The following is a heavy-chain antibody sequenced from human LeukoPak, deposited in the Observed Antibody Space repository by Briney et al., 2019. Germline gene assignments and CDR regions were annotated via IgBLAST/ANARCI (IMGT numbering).Heavy chain of an antibody. CDR2: IVVGGGNT. J-gene: IGHJ6*02. CDR3: AAGKAVAGYDYYYYGMDV. Sequence: ASVKVSCKASGFTFTSSAMRWVRQARGQRLEWIGWIVVGGGNTNYAQKFQERVTITRDMSTSTAYMELSSLRSEDTAVYYCAAGKAVAGYDYYYYGMDVWGQGTTVTVSS. V-gene: IGHV1-58*02. D-gene: IGHD6-19*01. CDR1: GFTFTSSA.